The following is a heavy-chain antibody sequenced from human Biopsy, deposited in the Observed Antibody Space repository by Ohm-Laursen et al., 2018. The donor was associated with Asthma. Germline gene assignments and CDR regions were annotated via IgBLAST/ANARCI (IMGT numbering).Heavy chain of an antibody. CDR2: IYYTGTT. D-gene: IGHD2-15*01. CDR3: ARVPTTLRYFDL. Sequence: GTLSLTCTVSGGSISGFYWSWIRQPPGKGLEWIGYIYYTGTTNYNPSLKSRLTISMDTSKNQFSLKLSSVTAADTAVYYCARVPTTLRYFDLWGRGTLVTVSS. CDR1: GGSISGFY. J-gene: IGHJ2*01. V-gene: IGHV4-59*01.